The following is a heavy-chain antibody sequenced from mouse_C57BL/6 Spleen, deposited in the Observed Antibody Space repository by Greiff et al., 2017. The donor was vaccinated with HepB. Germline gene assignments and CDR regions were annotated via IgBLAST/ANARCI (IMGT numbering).Heavy chain of an antibody. V-gene: IGHV5-9-1*02. CDR3: TRDGYDYDGLRFDY. CDR1: GFTFSSYA. J-gene: IGHJ2*01. D-gene: IGHD2-4*01. Sequence: EVKLMESGEGLVKPGGSLKLSCAASGFTFSSYAMSWVRQTPEKRLEWVAYISSGGDYIYYADTVKGRFTISRDNARNTLYLQMSSLKSEDTAMYYCTRDGYDYDGLRFDYWGQGTTLTVSS. CDR2: ISSGGDYI.